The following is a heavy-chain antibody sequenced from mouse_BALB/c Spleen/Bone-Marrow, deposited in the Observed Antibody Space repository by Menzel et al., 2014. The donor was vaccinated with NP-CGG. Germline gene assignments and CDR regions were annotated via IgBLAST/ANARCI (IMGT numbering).Heavy chain of an antibody. Sequence: EVMLVESGGGLVKSGGSLKLSCAASGFSFSNYGMSWVRQTPEKRLEWVATISGDGRYTFYSDSVKGRFTISRDNDKNNLYLQLSSLRSEDTALYYCARHAYYDQTEVSFVYWGQGTLVTVSA. J-gene: IGHJ3*01. CDR2: ISGDGRYT. CDR1: GFSFSNYG. D-gene: IGHD2-4*01. V-gene: IGHV5-9-2*01. CDR3: ARHAYYDQTEVSFVY.